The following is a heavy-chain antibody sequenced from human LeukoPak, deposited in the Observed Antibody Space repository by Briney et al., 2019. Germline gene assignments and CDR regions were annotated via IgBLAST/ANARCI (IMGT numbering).Heavy chain of an antibody. CDR3: MSAHGY. V-gene: IGHV3-7*01. CDR2: ILPGGKES. J-gene: IGHJ4*02. CDR1: GYIFSTNM. Sequence: GGSLRLSCVASGYIFSTNMMTWVRQAPGKGLEWVATILPGGKESYRVESVRGRFTVSRDNAKNSLFLQMNSLRADDTAVYYCMSAHGYWGQGTLVTVSS.